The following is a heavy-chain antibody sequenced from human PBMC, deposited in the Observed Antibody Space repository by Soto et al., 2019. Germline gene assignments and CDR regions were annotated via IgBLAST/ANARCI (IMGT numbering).Heavy chain of an antibody. CDR1: GFTFSSYA. CDR3: AKDPPTIFGVVIKPPMVGYGMDV. Sequence: GGSLRLSCAASGFTFSSYAMSWVRQAPGKGLEWVSAISGSGGSTYYADSVKGRFTISRDNSKNTLYLQMNSLRAEDTAVYYCAKDPPTIFGVVIKPPMVGYGMDVWGQGTTVTVSS. J-gene: IGHJ6*02. CDR2: ISGSGGST. V-gene: IGHV3-23*01. D-gene: IGHD3-3*01.